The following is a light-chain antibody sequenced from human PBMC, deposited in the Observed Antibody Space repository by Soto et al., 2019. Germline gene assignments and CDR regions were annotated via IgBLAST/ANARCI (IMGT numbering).Light chain of an antibody. Sequence: DIQMTQSPSSLFASVGDRVTITCQATQDINIYLNWYQQKPGKAPNLLIYDASNLEIGVPSRFSGSGSGTRFTFTISSLQTEDIGTYYCQQYDILPITFGRGTRLEIK. J-gene: IGKJ5*01. CDR3: QQYDILPIT. CDR1: QDINIY. CDR2: DAS. V-gene: IGKV1-33*01.